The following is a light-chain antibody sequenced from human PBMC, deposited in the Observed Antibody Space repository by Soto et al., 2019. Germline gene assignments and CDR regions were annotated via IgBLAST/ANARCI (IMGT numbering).Light chain of an antibody. J-gene: IGKJ1*01. CDR3: QQYGSAPWT. CDR1: QSVSSSY. Sequence: EIVLTQSPGTLSLSPGERATLSCRASQSVSSSYLAWYQQKPGQAPRLLIYGASSRATGIPDRVSGSGSGTDCTLTSSRLEAEAFAVYYCQQYGSAPWTFGQGTKVEIK. V-gene: IGKV3-20*01. CDR2: GAS.